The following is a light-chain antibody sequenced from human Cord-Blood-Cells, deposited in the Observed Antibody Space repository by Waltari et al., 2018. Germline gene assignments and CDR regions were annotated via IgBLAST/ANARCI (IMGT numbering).Light chain of an antibody. CDR3: SPYTSSSTYVV. CDR1: SSDVGGYNY. CDR2: EVS. J-gene: IGLJ2*01. V-gene: IGLV2-14*01. Sequence: QSALTQPASVSGSPGQSITISCTGTSSDVGGYNYVSWYQQHPGKAPKLVIYEVSNRPSGVANRFAGSKSGNTASLTISGLQAEDEADYYCSPYTSSSTYVVFGGGTKLTVL.